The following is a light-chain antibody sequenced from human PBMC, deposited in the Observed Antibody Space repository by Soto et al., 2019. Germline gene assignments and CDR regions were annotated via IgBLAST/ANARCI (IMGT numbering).Light chain of an antibody. J-gene: IGLJ1*01. V-gene: IGLV2-18*02. Sequence: QSALTQPASVSGSPGQSITISCTGTSSDVGNYNRVSWYQQPPGTAPKVIIYEVSYRPSGVPDRFSGSKSGNTASLTISGLQAEDEADYYCSSYTTSSTYVFGTGTKLTVL. CDR1: SSDVGNYNR. CDR3: SSYTTSSTYV. CDR2: EVS.